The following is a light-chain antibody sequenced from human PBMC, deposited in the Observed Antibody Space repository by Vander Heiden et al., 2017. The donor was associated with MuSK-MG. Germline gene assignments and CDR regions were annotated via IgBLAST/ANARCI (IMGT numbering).Light chain of an antibody. CDR3: QQYGRSPPYT. J-gene: IGKJ2*01. CDR2: AAS. V-gene: IGKV3-20*01. Sequence: PGERATLSCRASQSVSTNYLAWYQQKPGQAPRLLIYAASTRATGIPDRFSGSGSGTDFTLTISRLEPEDFAVYYCQQYGRSPPYTFGQGTKLEIK. CDR1: QSVSTNY.